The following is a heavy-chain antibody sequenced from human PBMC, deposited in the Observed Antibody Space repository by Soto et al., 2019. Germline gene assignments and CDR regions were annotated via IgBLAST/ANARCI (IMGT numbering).Heavy chain of an antibody. CDR1: GYIFISYL. J-gene: IGHJ4*02. CDR3: ARDTGDGTFDF. Sequence: ASVNVSFKSSGYIFISYLRHWVRQAPGQRLEWMGWINAGYGNTKSSQKFQDRVTISRDTSASTAYMELTSLRSEDTAVYYCARDTGDGTFDFWGQGTLVTVPS. D-gene: IGHD7-27*01. CDR2: INAGYGNT. V-gene: IGHV1-3*01.